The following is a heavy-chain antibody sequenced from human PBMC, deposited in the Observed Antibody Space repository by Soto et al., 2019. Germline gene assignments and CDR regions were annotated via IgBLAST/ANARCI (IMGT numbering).Heavy chain of an antibody. CDR2: IIPMSGIA. J-gene: IGHJ5*02. D-gene: IGHD3-10*01. V-gene: IGHV1-69*17. Sequence: QVQLVQSGAEVKKPGSSVKVSCKASGGTFNSYSMTWVRQAPGHGLEWMGGIIPMSGIANYAQKFKGRVTITADKSTNTVYVEVNNLRYNDTAVYYCTRRGRESANWFDPWGQGTLVTVSS. CDR3: TRRGRESANWFDP. CDR1: GGTFNSYS.